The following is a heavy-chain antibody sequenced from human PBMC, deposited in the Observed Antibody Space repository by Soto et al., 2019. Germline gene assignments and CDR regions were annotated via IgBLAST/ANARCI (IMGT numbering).Heavy chain of an antibody. Sequence: PGGSLRLSCAASGFTFDDYAMHWVRQAPGKGLEWVSGISWNSGSIGYADSVKGRFTISRDNAKNSLYLQMNSLRAEDTALYYCAKDSRFRSSSWYGWFDPWGQGTLVTVSS. CDR2: ISWNSGSI. J-gene: IGHJ5*02. CDR1: GFTFDDYA. CDR3: AKDSRFRSSSWYGWFDP. V-gene: IGHV3-9*01. D-gene: IGHD6-13*01.